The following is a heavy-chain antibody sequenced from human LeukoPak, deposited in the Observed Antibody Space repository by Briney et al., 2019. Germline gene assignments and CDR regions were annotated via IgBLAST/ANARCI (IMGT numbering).Heavy chain of an antibody. CDR2: IYYSGST. D-gene: IGHD3-10*01. V-gene: IGHV4-39*01. CDR1: GGSISSSSYY. CDR3: ARPRPSGWFDP. Sequence: SETLSLTCTVSGGSISSSSYYWGWIRQPPGKGLEWIGSIYYSGSTYYNPSLKSRVTISVDTSKNQFSLKLSSVTAADTAVYYCARPRPSGWFDPWGQGTLVTVSS. J-gene: IGHJ5*02.